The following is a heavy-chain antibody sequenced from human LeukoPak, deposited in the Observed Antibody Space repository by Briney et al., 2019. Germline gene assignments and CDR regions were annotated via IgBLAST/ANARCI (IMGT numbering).Heavy chain of an antibody. CDR1: GFTFSSYA. J-gene: IGHJ6*02. Sequence: GGSLRLSCAASGFTFSSYAMHWVRQAPGKGLEWVAVISYDGSNKYYADSVEGRFTISRDNSKNTLYLQMNSLRAEDTAVYYCARAGAVAGTDYYYYYGMDVWGQGTTVTVSS. D-gene: IGHD6-19*01. CDR3: ARAGAVAGTDYYYYYGMDV. V-gene: IGHV3-30-3*01. CDR2: ISYDGSNK.